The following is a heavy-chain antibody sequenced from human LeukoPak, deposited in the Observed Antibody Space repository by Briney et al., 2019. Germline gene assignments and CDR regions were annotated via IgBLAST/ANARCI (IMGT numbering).Heavy chain of an antibody. Sequence: GGSLRLSCAASGFTFSSYWMSWVRQAPGKGLEWVSSISSSSNYIYYADSVKGRFTISRDNAENSLYLQMNSLRVEDTAVYYCARAPTVLVGYCSSSSCQADYWGQGTLVTVSS. CDR1: GFTFSSYW. V-gene: IGHV3-21*01. J-gene: IGHJ4*02. CDR3: ARAPTVLVGYCSSSSCQADY. CDR2: ISSSSNYI. D-gene: IGHD2-2*01.